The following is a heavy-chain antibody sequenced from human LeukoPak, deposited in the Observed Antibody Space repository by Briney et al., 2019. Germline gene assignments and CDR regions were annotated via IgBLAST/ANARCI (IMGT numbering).Heavy chain of an antibody. CDR3: ARDCSSRYYDFWSGYWAFDI. CDR1: GFTFSSYS. D-gene: IGHD3-3*01. V-gene: IGHV3-21*01. Sequence: PGGSLRLSCAASGFTFSSYSTNWVRQAPGRGLEWVTSIRSSRRYISSADTVKGRFTISRDNAKTSLYLQMNSLRAEGTAVYYCARDCSSRYYDFWSGYWAFDIWGQGTMVTVSS. J-gene: IGHJ3*02. CDR2: IRSSRRYI.